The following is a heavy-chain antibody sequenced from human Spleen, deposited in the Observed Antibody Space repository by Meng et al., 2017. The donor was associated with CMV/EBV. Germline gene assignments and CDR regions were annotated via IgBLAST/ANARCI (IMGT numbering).Heavy chain of an antibody. CDR2: IKGEGSEK. CDR1: GLPCSTCW. J-gene: IGHJ4*02. D-gene: IGHD7-27*01. CDR3: TRDHWGDFDY. Sequence: LNCLVYGLPCSTCWRGWVGQGRGKRLEWVASIKGEGSEKYYDDSQRGRFTACRDNTRNLVCLQMTGLRAEDTAVYYCTRDHWGDFDYWGQGTLVTVSS. V-gene: IGHV3-7*01.